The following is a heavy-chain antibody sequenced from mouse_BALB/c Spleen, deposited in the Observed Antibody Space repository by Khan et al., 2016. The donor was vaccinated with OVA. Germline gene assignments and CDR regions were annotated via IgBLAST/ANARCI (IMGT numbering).Heavy chain of an antibody. Sequence: VQLKESGPSLVKPSQTLSLTCSVTGDSITSGYWNWIRKFPGNKLEYMGYIIYTGYTYYNPSLKSRISITRHTSKNQYSLQLSSVTDEDTATYYCARSTYSYAFVYWGQGTLVTVSA. D-gene: IGHD2-12*01. CDR1: GDSITSGY. CDR2: IIYTGYT. V-gene: IGHV3-8*02. CDR3: ARSTYSYAFVY. J-gene: IGHJ3*01.